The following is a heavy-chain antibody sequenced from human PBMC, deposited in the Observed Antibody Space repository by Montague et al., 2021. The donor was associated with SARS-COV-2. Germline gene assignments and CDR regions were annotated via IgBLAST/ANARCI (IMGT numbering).Heavy chain of an antibody. CDR2: IDWDDDK. V-gene: IGHV2-70*11. Sequence: PPLVKTTQTLTLTCTFSGFSLNTSGMGVSWIRQPPGKALEWLARIDWDDDKYYSTSLKTRLTISKDTSKNQVVLTMTNMDPVDTATYYCARTYAPSAVAVDYWGQGTLVTVSS. CDR1: GFSLNTSGMG. D-gene: IGHD6-19*01. CDR3: ARTYAPSAVAVDY. J-gene: IGHJ4*02.